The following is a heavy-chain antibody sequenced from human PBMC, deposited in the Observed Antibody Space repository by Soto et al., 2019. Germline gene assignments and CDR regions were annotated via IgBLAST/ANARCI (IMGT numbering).Heavy chain of an antibody. CDR2: VYYSGST. V-gene: IGHV4-59*01. CDR1: GGSIFISY. CDR3: ARVPDASSWFDP. Sequence: PSETLSVTCTFSGGSIFISYWAWIRQPPGKGLEWIGNVYYSGSTNYNPSLKSRITISVDTSKNQLSLNLSSVTAADTAVYYCARVPDASSWFDPWGQGTMVTVSS. J-gene: IGHJ5*02.